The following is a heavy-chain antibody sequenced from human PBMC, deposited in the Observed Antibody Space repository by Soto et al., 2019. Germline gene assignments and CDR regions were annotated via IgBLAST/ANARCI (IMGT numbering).Heavy chain of an antibody. CDR1: GYPVTAYY. D-gene: IGHD3-3*01. Sequence: QLHLVQSGAVVKKPGASVTVSCSASGYPVTAYYMHWVRQAPGRGLEWMGGINPATGAAKYTQTFQGRVHLTRDTSTSTVFMELSGLTSEDTAVFYCARGGGVGVAGSAAFDMWGQGTVVTVSS. J-gene: IGHJ3*02. V-gene: IGHV1-2*02. CDR2: INPATGAA. CDR3: ARGGGVGVAGSAAFDM.